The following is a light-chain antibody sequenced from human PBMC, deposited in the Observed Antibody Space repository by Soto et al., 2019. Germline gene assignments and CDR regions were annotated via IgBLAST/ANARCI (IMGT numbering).Light chain of an antibody. V-gene: IGLV2-14*03. Sequence: QSALTQPASVSGSPGQSITISCTGTGSDVGGYDYVSWYQQYPGKAPKLVIYDVTNRPSGVSNRFSGSKSGNTAALIIFGLQAEDEADYYCCSYTSSGTYVFGTGTRSPS. CDR2: DVT. CDR3: CSYTSSGTYV. J-gene: IGLJ1*01. CDR1: GSDVGGYDY.